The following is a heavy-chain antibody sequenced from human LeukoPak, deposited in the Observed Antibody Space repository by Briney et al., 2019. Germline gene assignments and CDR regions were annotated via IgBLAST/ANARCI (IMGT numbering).Heavy chain of an antibody. V-gene: IGHV4-39*01. J-gene: IGHJ4*02. CDR2: IFYSGIT. Sequence: AETLSLTCTVSGASISSSTYYWGWIRQPPGKGLEWIGSIFYSGITYYNPSLKSRVTISVDTSKNQFSLKLNSVTAPDTAVYYCARLRDYWSGSDSVHWGQGPLVTVSS. D-gene: IGHD3-3*01. CDR3: ARLRDYWSGSDSVH. CDR1: GASISSSTYY.